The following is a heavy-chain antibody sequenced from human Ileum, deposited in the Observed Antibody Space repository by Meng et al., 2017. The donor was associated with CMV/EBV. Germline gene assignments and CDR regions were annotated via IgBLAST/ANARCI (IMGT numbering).Heavy chain of an antibody. D-gene: IGHD3-9*01. CDR2: ISTGGST. CDR3: ARDILIGYIRHNYFDP. CDR1: GGSIGSDAF. V-gene: IGHV4-61*02. J-gene: IGHJ5*02. Sequence: QSPWQESGPGLRRPSQPLPLTFTVVGGSIGSDAFWGWLRRPAGKGLEWIGRISTGGSTSYNPSLKSRVALSLDTSKNQFSLRLSSVTAADTAIYYCARDILIGYIRHNYFDPWGQGTLVTVSS.